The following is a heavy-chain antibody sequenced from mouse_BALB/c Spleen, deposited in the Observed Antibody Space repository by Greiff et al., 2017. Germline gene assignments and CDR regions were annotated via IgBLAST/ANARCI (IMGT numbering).Heavy chain of an antibody. D-gene: IGHD2-12*01. CDR2: IDPANGNT. V-gene: IGHV14-3*02. CDR1: GFNIKDTY. Sequence: VQLKESGAELVKPGASVKLSCTASGFNIKDTYMHWVKQRPEQGLEWIGRIDPANGNTKYDPKFQGKATITADTSSNTAYLQLSSLTSEDTAVYYCARLRQVYFDYWGQGTTLTVSS. J-gene: IGHJ2*01. CDR3: ARLRQVYFDY.